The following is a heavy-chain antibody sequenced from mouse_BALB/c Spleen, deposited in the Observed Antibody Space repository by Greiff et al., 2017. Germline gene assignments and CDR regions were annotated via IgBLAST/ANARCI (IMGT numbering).Heavy chain of an antibody. J-gene: IGHJ3*01. Sequence: EVMLVESGGGLVKPGGSLKLSCAASGFTFSSYAMSWVRQSPEKRLEWVAEISSGGSYTYYPDTVTGRFTISRDNAKNTLYLEMSSLRSEDTAMYYCARKGWSAWFAYWGQGTLVTVSA. D-gene: IGHD2-3*01. CDR3: ARKGWSAWFAY. V-gene: IGHV5-9-4*01. CDR1: GFTFSSYA. CDR2: ISSGGSYT.